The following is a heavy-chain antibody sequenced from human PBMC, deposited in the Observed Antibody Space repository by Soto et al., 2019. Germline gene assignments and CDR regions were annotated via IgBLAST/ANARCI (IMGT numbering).Heavy chain of an antibody. J-gene: IGHJ4*02. Sequence: QVQLVESGGGVVQPGKSLRLSCAASGFTFSNYGMQWVRQAPGKGLEWVAIIANDVSDQYYAESVKGRLTISRDYSRNTLYLEVNSLRVDDTAVYYCASSLGGSSYYVADYWGQGSLVTVSS. CDR1: GFTFSNYG. CDR2: IANDVSDQ. D-gene: IGHD3-16*01. CDR3: ASSLGGSSYYVADY. V-gene: IGHV3-30*03.